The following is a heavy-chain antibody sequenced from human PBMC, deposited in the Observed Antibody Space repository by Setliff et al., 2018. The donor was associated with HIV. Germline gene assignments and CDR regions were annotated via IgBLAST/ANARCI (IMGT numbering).Heavy chain of an antibody. CDR1: GFTFHDYT. J-gene: IGHJ4*02. D-gene: IGHD4-17*01. V-gene: IGHV3-43*01. CDR2: VTWDGGTT. Sequence: GGSLRLSCAASGFTFHDYTMQWVRQAPGKGLEWVALVTWDGGTTKYAASVEGRFTISRDDVKRTLYLEMNSVRAEDTAFYYCARDAVAYGAGPLGDYWGQGTLVTVSS. CDR3: ARDAVAYGAGPLGDY.